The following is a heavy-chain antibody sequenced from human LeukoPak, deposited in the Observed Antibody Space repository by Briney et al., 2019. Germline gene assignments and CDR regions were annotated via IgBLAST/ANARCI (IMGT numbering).Heavy chain of an antibody. CDR1: GYTFTDYF. V-gene: IGHV1-2*02. D-gene: IGHD2-8*01. CDR2: INPKSGGT. J-gene: IGHJ4*02. Sequence: ASVKVSCKASGYTFTDYFMHWVRQAPGQGLEWMGWINPKSGGTKYAQKFQGRATMTRDTSISTAYMELSRLRSDDTAVYYCARDNVLWGQGTLVTVSS. CDR3: ARDNVL.